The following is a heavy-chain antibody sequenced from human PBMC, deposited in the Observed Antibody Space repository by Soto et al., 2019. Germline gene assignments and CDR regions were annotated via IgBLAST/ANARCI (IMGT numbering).Heavy chain of an antibody. CDR2: ISGSGGST. Sequence: EVHLLESGGGLIQPGGSLRLSCAASGFTFSGYAMSWVRQAPGRGLEWVSAISGSGGSTFYADSVKGRFTISRDNSKDTMYLQNHSLTAEDTAVYYCAKATYYDFWSGSAPFDYWGLGVLVSVSS. CDR1: GFTFSGYA. V-gene: IGHV3-23*01. J-gene: IGHJ4*02. D-gene: IGHD3-3*01. CDR3: AKATYYDFWSGSAPFDY.